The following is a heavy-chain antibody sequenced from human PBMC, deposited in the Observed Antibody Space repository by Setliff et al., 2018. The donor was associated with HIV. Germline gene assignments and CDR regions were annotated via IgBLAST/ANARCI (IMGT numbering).Heavy chain of an antibody. CDR2: ILYDGSRT. CDR3: ARDIPFGDLLMLQAYMDV. J-gene: IGHJ6*04. V-gene: IGHV3-30*01. Sequence: GGSLRLSCGASGFTFSTFAMHWVRQAPGKGLEWVSVILYDGSRTYYVDSVKGRFTISRDNSKNTLYLQLDSLRPEDAAVYYCARDIPFGDLLMLQAYMDVWGKGTTVTVSS. D-gene: IGHD3-10*01. CDR1: GFTFSTFA.